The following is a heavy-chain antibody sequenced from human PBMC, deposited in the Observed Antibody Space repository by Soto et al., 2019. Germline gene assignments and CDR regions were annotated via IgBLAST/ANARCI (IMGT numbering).Heavy chain of an antibody. V-gene: IGHV1-3*01. CDR2: INAGNGNT. CDR1: GYTFTSYA. D-gene: IGHD3-22*01. J-gene: IGHJ4*02. CDR3: ARDVSSGYHRFDF. Sequence: GASVKVSCKASGYTFTSYAMHWVRQAPGQRLEWMGWINAGNGNTKYSQKFRGRFTITRDTSASTAYMELSGLRSEDTALYYCARDVSSGYHRFDFWGQGTQVTVSS.